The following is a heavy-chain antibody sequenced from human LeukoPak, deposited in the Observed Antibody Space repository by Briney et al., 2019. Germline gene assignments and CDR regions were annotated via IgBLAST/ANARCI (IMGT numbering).Heavy chain of an antibody. J-gene: IGHJ4*02. CDR1: GGSISSGGYY. Sequence: SETLSLTCTVSGGSISSGGYYWTWIRQHPGKGEDWIGNIYYSGSTYYNPSLKSPVTISVDTSKNQFSLKLSSVTAADTAVYYCARLRDSSGWYATDYWGQGTLVTVSS. CDR2: IYYSGST. V-gene: IGHV4-31*01. CDR3: ARLRDSSGWYATDY. D-gene: IGHD6-19*01.